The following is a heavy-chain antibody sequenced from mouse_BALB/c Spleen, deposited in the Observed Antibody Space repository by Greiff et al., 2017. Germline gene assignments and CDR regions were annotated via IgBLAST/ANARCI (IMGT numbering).Heavy chain of an antibody. CDR3: ARRDSSGYGFAY. D-gene: IGHD3-2*01. CDR1: GFTFSSFG. Sequence: EVKLMESGGGLVQPGGSRKLSCAASGFTFSSFGLHWVRQAPEKGLEWVAYISSGSSTIYYADTVKGRFTISRDNPKNTLFLQMTSLRSEDTAMYYCARRDSSGYGFAYWGQGTLVTVSA. CDR2: ISSGSSTI. J-gene: IGHJ3*01. V-gene: IGHV5-17*02.